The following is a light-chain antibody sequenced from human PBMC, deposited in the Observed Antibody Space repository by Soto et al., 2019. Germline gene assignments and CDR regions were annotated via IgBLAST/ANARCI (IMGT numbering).Light chain of an antibody. CDR3: QQYGSSIMYT. CDR2: GAS. J-gene: IGKJ2*01. Sequence: DIVLTQSPGTLSLSPGESATLSCRASRSLARNYLAWYQQKPGQAPRLLFYGASTRATGVPDRFSGSGSGTDFVLTISRLETEDFAIYYCQQYGSSIMYTFGQGTKLEI. V-gene: IGKV3-20*01. CDR1: RSLARNY.